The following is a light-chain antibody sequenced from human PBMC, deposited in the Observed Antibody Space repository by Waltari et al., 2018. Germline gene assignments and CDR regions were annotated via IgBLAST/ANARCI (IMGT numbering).Light chain of an antibody. CDR3: QHYLRLPVT. CDR2: VAS. J-gene: IGKJ1*01. Sequence: EIVLTQSPGTLSLSLGERATVSCRPSQSVSRALAWYQQKPGQAPGLLIYVASTRATGIPDRLSCSGAGTDFSLTISRLGPDDFAVYYCQHYLRLPVTFGQGTTVEI. CDR1: QSVSRA. V-gene: IGKV3-20*01.